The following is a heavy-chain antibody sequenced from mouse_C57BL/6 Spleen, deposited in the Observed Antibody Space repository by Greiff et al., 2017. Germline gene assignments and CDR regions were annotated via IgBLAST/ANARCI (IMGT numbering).Heavy chain of an antibody. V-gene: IGHV1-80*01. D-gene: IGHD1-1*01. CDR2: IYPGDGDT. CDR1: GYAFSSYW. J-gene: IGHJ2*01. Sequence: QVHVKQSGAELVKPGASVKISCKASGYAFSSYWMNWVKQRPGKGLEWIGQIYPGDGDTNYNGKFKGKATLTADKSSITAYMQLSSLTSEDSAVYFGARSGGSSHYFDYWGQGTTLTVSS. CDR3: ARSGGSSHYFDY.